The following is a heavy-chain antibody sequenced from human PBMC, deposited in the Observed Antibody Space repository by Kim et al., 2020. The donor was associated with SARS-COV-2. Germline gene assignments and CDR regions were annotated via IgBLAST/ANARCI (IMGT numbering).Heavy chain of an antibody. CDR3: ARGPDYDFWSGYYRTNWFDP. V-gene: IGHV1-46*01. CDR2: INPSGGST. J-gene: IGHJ5*02. CDR1: GYTFTSYY. Sequence: ASVKVSCKASGYTFTSYYMHWVRQAPGQGLEWMGIINPSGGSTSYAQKFQGRVTMTRDTSTSTVYMELSSLRSEDTAVYYCARGPDYDFWSGYYRTNWFDPWGQGTLVTVSS. D-gene: IGHD3-3*01.